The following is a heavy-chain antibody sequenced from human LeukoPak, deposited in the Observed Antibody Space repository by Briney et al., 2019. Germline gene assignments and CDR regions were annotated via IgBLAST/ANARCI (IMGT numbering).Heavy chain of an antibody. CDR1: GYTFTGYY. Sequence: GASVKVSFKASGYTFTGYYMHWVRQAPGQGLEWMGWINPNSGGTNYAQKFQGTVTMTRDTSISTAYMELSRLRSDDTAVYYCARGGEGAAIDYFDYWGQGTLVTVSS. D-gene: IGHD3-10*01. CDR2: INPNSGGT. J-gene: IGHJ4*02. V-gene: IGHV1-2*02. CDR3: ARGGEGAAIDYFDY.